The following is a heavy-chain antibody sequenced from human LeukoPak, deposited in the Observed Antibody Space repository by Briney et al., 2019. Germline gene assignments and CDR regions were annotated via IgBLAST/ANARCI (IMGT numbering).Heavy chain of an antibody. D-gene: IGHD2-2*01. CDR3: ARDLHVVVPAAIAGWFDP. J-gene: IGHJ5*02. CDR1: GFTFSSYS. Sequence: PGGSLRLSCAASGFTFSSYSMNWVRQAPGKGLEWVSYISSSSSTIYYADSVKGRFTISRDNAKNSLYLQTNSLRAEDTAVYYCARDLHVVVPAAIAGWFDPWGQGTLVTVSS. CDR2: ISSSSSTI. V-gene: IGHV3-48*01.